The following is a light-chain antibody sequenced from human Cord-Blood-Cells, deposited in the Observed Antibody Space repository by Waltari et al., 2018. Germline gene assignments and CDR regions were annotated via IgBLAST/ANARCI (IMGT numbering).Light chain of an antibody. CDR1: SLRSYY. Sequence: SSELTQDPAVSVALGQTARISCQGDSLRSYYASWYQQKPGQAPVLVIYGKNNRPSGIPDRFSGSSSGNTASLTSTGAQAEDEADYYCNSRDSSGNQRVFGTGTKVTVL. CDR2: GKN. J-gene: IGLJ1*01. V-gene: IGLV3-19*01. CDR3: NSRDSSGNQRV.